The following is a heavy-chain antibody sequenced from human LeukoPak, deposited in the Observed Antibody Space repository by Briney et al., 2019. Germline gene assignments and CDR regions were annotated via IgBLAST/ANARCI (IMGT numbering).Heavy chain of an antibody. CDR2: ISSSSDYI. D-gene: IGHD3-3*01. J-gene: IGHJ4*02. CDR3: AREIYGPGTRGFDY. Sequence: GGSLRLSCAASGFTFNNYIMNWVRQAPGKGLEWVSSISSSSDYIYYADSVKGRFTISRDNAKNSLYLQMNSLRADDTAVYYCAREIYGPGTRGFDYWGQGTLVTVSS. V-gene: IGHV3-21*01. CDR1: GFTFNNYI.